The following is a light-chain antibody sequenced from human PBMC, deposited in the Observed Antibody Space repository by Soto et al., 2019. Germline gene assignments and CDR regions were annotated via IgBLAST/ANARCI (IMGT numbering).Light chain of an antibody. V-gene: IGKV3-11*01. CDR3: QQRINWPLFT. Sequence: EIVLTRSPVTLSLSPMEIVALSFMASQSVSSNYLAWYQQKPGQAPRLLIYDASNRATVTPARFSGSGSGTDLTLTISSLEPEDFAVYFCQQRINWPLFTFGPGTKVDIK. CDR1: QSVSSNY. CDR2: DAS. J-gene: IGKJ3*01.